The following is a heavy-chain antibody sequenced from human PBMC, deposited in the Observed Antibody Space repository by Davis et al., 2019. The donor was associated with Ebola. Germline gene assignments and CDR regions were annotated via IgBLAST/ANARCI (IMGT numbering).Heavy chain of an antibody. J-gene: IGHJ4*02. CDR3: ARVFTGDPNDPDY. CDR1: GFTFSSYA. V-gene: IGHV3-30-3*01. CDR2: ISYDGSNK. D-gene: IGHD2-21*02. Sequence: GESLKISCAASGFTFSSYAMHWVRQAPGKGLEWVAVISYDGSNKYYADSVKGRFTISRDNSKNTLYLQMNSLRAEDTAVYYCARVFTGDPNDPDYWGQGTLVTVSS.